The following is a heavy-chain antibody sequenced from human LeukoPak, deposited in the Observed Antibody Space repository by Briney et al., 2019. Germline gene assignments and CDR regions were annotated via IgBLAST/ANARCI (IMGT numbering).Heavy chain of an antibody. CDR1: GGSISSGGYY. D-gene: IGHD5-24*01. V-gene: IGHV4-39*07. Sequence: KPSQTLSLTCTVSGGSISSGGYYWGWIRQPPGKGLEWIGIIYYSGSTYYNPSLKSRVTLSVDTSKNQFSLKLSSVTAADTAVYFCARDRDGYSDYWGQGTLVPVSS. CDR3: ARDRDGYSDY. J-gene: IGHJ4*02. CDR2: IYYSGST.